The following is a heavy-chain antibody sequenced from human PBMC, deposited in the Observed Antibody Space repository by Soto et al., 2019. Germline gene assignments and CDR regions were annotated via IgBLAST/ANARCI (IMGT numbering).Heavy chain of an antibody. CDR3: ARPVYDYVWGSYPLRWFDP. CDR1: GGSISSSSYY. Sequence: SETLSLTCTFSGGSISSSSYYLCWIRQPPGKGLEWIGSIYYSGSTYYNPSLKSRVTISVDTSKNQFSLKLSSVTAADTAVYYCARPVYDYVWGSYPLRWFDPWGQGTLVTVSS. J-gene: IGHJ5*02. D-gene: IGHD3-16*02. CDR2: IYYSGST. V-gene: IGHV4-39*01.